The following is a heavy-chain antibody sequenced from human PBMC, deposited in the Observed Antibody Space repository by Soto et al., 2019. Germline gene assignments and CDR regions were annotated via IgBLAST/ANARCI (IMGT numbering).Heavy chain of an antibody. J-gene: IGHJ6*02. D-gene: IGHD3-16*02. CDR2: IYYSGST. V-gene: IGHV4-59*08. CDR1: GGSISSYY. CDR3: ARDLSGYGMDV. Sequence: QVQLQESGPGLVKPSETLSLTCTVSGGSISSYYWSWIRQPPGKGLEWIGYIYYSGSTNYNPSLKSRVTISVDTSKNQSSLKLSSVTAADAAVYYCARDLSGYGMDVWGQGTTVTVSS.